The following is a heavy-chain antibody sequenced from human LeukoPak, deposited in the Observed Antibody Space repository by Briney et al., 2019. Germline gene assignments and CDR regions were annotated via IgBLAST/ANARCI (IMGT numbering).Heavy chain of an antibody. V-gene: IGHV3-74*01. CDR2: INSDGSST. Sequence: GGSLRLSCAASGFTFSNYVMHWVRQAPGKGLVWVSRINSDGSSTSYADSVKGRFTISRDNAKNSLYLQMNSLRAEDTAVYYCARATSYDILTGYFDYWGQGTLVTVSS. CDR1: GFTFSNYV. D-gene: IGHD3-9*01. J-gene: IGHJ4*02. CDR3: ARATSYDILTGYFDY.